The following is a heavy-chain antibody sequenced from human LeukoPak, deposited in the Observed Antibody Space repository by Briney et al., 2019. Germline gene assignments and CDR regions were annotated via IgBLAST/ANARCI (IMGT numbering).Heavy chain of an antibody. D-gene: IGHD5-12*01. V-gene: IGHV3-21*01. CDR2: ISSSSSYI. J-gene: IGHJ4*02. CDR1: GSTFSSYS. CDR3: ARRDIVATTLDY. Sequence: PGGSLRLSCAASGSTFSSYSMTWVRQAPGKGLEWVSSISSSSSYIYYADSVKGRFTISRDNAKNSLYLQMNSLRAEDTAVYYCARRDIVATTLDYWGQGTLVTVSS.